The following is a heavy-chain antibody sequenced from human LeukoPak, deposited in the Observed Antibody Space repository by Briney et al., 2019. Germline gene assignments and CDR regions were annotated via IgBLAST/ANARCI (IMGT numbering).Heavy chain of an antibody. CDR2: ISSSSSTI. D-gene: IGHD3-10*01. Sequence: GGSLRLSCAASGFTFSSYSMNWVHQAPGKGLEWVSYISSSSSTIYYADSVKGRFTISRDNAKNSLYLQMNSLRAEDTAVYYCARAFGENYYGMDVWGQGTTVTVSS. CDR3: ARAFGENYYGMDV. J-gene: IGHJ6*02. CDR1: GFTFSSYS. V-gene: IGHV3-48*01.